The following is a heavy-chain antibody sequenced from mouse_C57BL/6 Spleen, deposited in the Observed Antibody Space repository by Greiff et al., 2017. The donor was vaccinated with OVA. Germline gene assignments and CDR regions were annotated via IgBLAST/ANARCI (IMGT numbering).Heavy chain of an antibody. CDR2: INPYNGGT. CDR3: ARSTYDDLFAY. CDR1: GYTFTDYY. Sequence: EVQLQQSGPVLVKPGASVKMSCKASGYTFTDYYMNWVKQSHGKSLEWIGVINPYNGGTSYNQKFKGKATLTVDKSSSTAYMELNSLTSEDSAVYYCARSTYDDLFAYWGQGTLVTVSA. J-gene: IGHJ3*01. V-gene: IGHV1-19*01. D-gene: IGHD2-3*01.